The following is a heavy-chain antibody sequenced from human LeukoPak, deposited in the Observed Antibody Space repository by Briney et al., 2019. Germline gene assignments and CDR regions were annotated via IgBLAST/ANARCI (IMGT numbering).Heavy chain of an antibody. D-gene: IGHD3-10*01. CDR1: GFSVSNNY. CDR2: LFSGGNT. J-gene: IGHJ6*04. V-gene: IGHV3-53*01. Sequence: GGSLRLSCAPSGFSVSNNYMRWVRPAPGRGLEWVSVLFSGGNTSYADSVKGRFTISRDNSRNTLYLQMNSLRAEDTAVYYCARESGFGALFPHCMDVWGEGTTGTVSP. CDR3: ARESGFGALFPHCMDV.